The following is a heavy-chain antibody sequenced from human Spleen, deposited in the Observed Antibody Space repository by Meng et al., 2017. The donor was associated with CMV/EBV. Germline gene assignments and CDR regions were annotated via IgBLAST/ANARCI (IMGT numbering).Heavy chain of an antibody. Sequence: SGFTFSDYYMNWVRQAPGKGLEWVSVISGSGDKTYYADSVKGQFTISRDNSKKTLYLQMNSLKAADTAVYYCAKDGFGSGDRGWFDPWGQGTLVTVSS. CDR1: GFTFSDYY. CDR2: ISGSGDKT. D-gene: IGHD3-10*01. CDR3: AKDGFGSGDRGWFDP. V-gene: IGHV3-23*01. J-gene: IGHJ5*02.